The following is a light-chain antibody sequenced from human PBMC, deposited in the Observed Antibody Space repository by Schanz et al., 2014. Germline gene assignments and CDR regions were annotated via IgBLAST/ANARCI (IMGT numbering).Light chain of an antibody. V-gene: IGKV3-11*01. CDR2: DAS. J-gene: IGKJ3*01. CDR3: QQANSFPFT. CDR1: QSVSSY. Sequence: EIVLTQSPATLSLSPGERATLSCRASQSVSSYLAWYQQKPGQAPRLLIYDASNRATGIPARFSGSGSGTDFTLTISSLHPDDFATYFCQQANSFPFTFGPGTKVILK.